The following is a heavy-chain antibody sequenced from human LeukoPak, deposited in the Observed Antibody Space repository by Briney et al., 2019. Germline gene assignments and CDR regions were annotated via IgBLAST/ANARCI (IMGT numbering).Heavy chain of an antibody. CDR2: ISFSGNTI. D-gene: IGHD1-1*01. Sequence: GGSLRLSCAASGFTFSSYGMNWVRQAPGKGLEWVSHISFSGNTIYYADSVKGRFTISRDNAKNSLYLQMNSLRPEDTAVYYCARPYQAGTDSWGQGTLVTVSS. CDR1: GFTFSSYG. CDR3: ARPYQAGTDS. V-gene: IGHV3-48*03. J-gene: IGHJ4*02.